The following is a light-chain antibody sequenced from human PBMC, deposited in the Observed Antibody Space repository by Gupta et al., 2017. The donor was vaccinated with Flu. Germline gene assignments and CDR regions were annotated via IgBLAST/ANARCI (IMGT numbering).Light chain of an antibody. Sequence: VLRLPLRTLTQSPGERATLSCRASQSVSSSYLAWYQQKPGQAPRLLIYGASSRATGIPDRFSGSGSGTDFTLTISRLEPEDFAVYYCQQYGSSRTFGQGTKVEIK. J-gene: IGKJ1*01. CDR2: GAS. V-gene: IGKV3-20*01. CDR1: QSVSSSY. CDR3: QQYGSSRT.